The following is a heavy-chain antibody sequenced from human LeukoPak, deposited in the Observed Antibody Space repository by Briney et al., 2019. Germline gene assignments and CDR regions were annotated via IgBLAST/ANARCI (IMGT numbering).Heavy chain of an antibody. V-gene: IGHV4-30-4*01. CDR2: IYYSGST. J-gene: IGHJ4*02. D-gene: IGHD6-19*01. Sequence: PSETLSLTYTVSGGSISSGDYYWSWIRQPPGKGLEWIGYIYYSGSTYYNPSLKSRVTISVDTSKNQFSLKLSSVTAADTAVYYCARDTGYSSGCDYWGQGTLVTVSS. CDR3: ARDTGYSSGCDY. CDR1: GGSISSGDYY.